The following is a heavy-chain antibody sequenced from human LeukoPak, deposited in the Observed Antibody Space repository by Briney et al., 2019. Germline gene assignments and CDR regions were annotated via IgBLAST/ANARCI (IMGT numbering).Heavy chain of an antibody. Sequence: GESLKISCKGSGYRFSSYWIGWVRQMPGKCLERMGISHPGDSETRHSPSFQGQVTISADKSISTAYLQWSSLKASDTAMYYCVRALGYCTSGSCYYYDYWGQGTLVTVSS. CDR1: GYRFSSYW. CDR3: VRALGYCTSGSCYYYDY. CDR2: SHPGDSET. J-gene: IGHJ4*02. D-gene: IGHD2-15*01. V-gene: IGHV5-51*01.